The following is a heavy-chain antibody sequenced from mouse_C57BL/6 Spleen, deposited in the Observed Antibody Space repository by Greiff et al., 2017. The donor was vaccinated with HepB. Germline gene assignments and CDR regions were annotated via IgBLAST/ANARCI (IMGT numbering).Heavy chain of an antibody. CDR2: IDPENGDT. D-gene: IGHD4-1*01. CDR1: GFNIKDDY. V-gene: IGHV14-4*01. Sequence: EVQLQQSGAELVRPGASVKLSCTASGFNIKDDYMHWVKQRPEQGLEWIGWIDPENGDTEYASKFQGKATITADTSSNTAYLQLSSLTSEDTAFYYCTTPLTGSFDYWGQGTTLTVSS. J-gene: IGHJ2*01. CDR3: TTPLTGSFDY.